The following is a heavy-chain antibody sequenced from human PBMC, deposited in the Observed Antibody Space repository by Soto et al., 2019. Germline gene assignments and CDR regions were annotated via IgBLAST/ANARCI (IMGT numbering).Heavy chain of an antibody. CDR2: ISASSTYI. Sequence: EVQLVESGGGLVKPGGSLRLSCAASGFIFSSYTMNWVRQAPVKGLEWVSSISASSTYIYYADSLKGRFTISRENAYNTLYLQINCLRAGGTAVSYCAIGWLRYPWMYCVQGTLVTVSS. D-gene: IGHD5-12*01. CDR3: AIGWLRYPWMY. V-gene: IGHV3-21*01. CDR1: GFIFSSYT. J-gene: IGHJ4*02.